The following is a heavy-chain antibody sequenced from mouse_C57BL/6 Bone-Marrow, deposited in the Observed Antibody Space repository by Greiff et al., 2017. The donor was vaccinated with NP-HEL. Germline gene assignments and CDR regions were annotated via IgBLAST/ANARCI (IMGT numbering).Heavy chain of an antibody. CDR1: GFTFSSYA. J-gene: IGHJ3*01. V-gene: IGHV5-4*01. Sequence: DVMLVESGGGLVKPGGSLKLSCAASGFTFSSYAMSWVRQTPEKRLEWVATISDGGSYTYYPDNVKGRFTISRDNAKNNLYLQMSHLKSEDTAMYYCARDLGRRFAYWGQGTLVTVSA. CDR3: ARDLGRRFAY. CDR2: ISDGGSYT. D-gene: IGHD4-1*01.